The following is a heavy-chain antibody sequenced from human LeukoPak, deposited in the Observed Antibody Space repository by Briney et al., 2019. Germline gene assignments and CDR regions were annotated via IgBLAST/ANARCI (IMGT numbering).Heavy chain of an antibody. CDR1: GGSISSGSYN. CDR3: ARVRRGSKGPKEDYMDV. D-gene: IGHD3-10*01. CDR2: IYTSGST. J-gene: IGHJ6*03. V-gene: IGHV4-61*02. Sequence: SETLSLPCTVSGGSISSGSYNWSWIRQPAGKGLEWIGRIYTSGSTNYNPSLKSRVTISVDTSKNQFSLKLSSVTAADTAVYYCARVRRGSKGPKEDYMDVWGKGTTVTVSS.